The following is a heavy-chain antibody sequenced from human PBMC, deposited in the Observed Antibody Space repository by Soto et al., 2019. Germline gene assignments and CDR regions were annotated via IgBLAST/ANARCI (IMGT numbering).Heavy chain of an antibody. CDR3: AKDRARLVYYKDFDY. CDR2: ISGSGGST. Sequence: EVQLLESGGGLVQPGGSLRLSCAASGFTFSSYAMSWVRQAPGKGLECVSAISGSGGSTYYADSVKGRFTISRDNSKNTLYLQMKSLRAEDTSVYYCAKDRARLVYYKDFDYWGDGTLVTVSS. CDR1: GFTFSSYA. J-gene: IGHJ4*01. D-gene: IGHD2-8*01. V-gene: IGHV3-23*01.